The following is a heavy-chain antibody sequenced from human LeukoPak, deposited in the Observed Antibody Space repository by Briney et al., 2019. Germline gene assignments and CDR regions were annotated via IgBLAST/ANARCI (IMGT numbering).Heavy chain of an antibody. CDR2: IKEDESAK. J-gene: IGHJ4*02. CDR1: GFTFSSYW. Sequence: GGSLRLSCAASGFTFSSYWMAWVRQAPGKGLEWVANIKEDESAKHQADSVKGRFTISRDNAQNSVYLQMSSLRGEDTAVYYCARDVGGSLDYWGQGTLVTVSS. V-gene: IGHV3-7*01. D-gene: IGHD1-26*01. CDR3: ARDVGGSLDY.